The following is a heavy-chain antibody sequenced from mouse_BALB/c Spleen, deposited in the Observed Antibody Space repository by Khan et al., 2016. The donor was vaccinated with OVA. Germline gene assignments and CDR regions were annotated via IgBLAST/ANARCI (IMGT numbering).Heavy chain of an antibody. CDR2: IWSGGIT. J-gene: IGHJ3*01. V-gene: IGHV2-2*02. Sequence: QVQLQQSGPGLVQPSQSLSITCTVSGFSLTSYGVHWVRQSPGKGLEWLGVIWSGGITDYSAAFISSLSISKDNSKSQVFFKMNSLQANDTAIYYCARNYDYDEGLAYWGQGTLVTVSA. CDR3: ARNYDYDEGLAY. D-gene: IGHD2-4*01. CDR1: GFSLTSYG.